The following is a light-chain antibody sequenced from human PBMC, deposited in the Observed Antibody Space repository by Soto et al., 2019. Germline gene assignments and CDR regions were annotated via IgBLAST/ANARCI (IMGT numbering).Light chain of an antibody. V-gene: IGLV2-8*01. CDR2: EVS. CDR3: TSYAGDNTVV. J-gene: IGLJ2*01. Sequence: QSVLTQPPSASGSPGQSVTISCTGTSSDVGGYNYVSWYQQHPGKAPKFVIFEVSKRPSGVPDRFSGSKSGNTASLTVSGLRADDEADYYCTSYAGDNTVVFGGGTKLTVL. CDR1: SSDVGGYNY.